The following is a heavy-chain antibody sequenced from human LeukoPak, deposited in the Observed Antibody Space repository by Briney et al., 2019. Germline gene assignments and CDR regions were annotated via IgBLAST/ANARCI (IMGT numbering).Heavy chain of an antibody. CDR2: ISSSCRYI. CDR1: GLTFSRYI. J-gene: IGHJ4*02. CDR3: ARDPEMATTLFDY. D-gene: IGHD5-24*01. Sequence: GGALRVSCEASGLTFSRYIMNWVRQAAGKGLGLVASISSSCRYIYYADSVKGRFTISRDNAKNSLYLQMNSLRAEDTAVYYCARDPEMATTLFDYWGQETLVTVSS. V-gene: IGHV3-21*01.